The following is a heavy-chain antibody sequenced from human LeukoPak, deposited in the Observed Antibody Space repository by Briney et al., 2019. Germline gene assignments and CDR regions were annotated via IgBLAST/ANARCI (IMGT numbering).Heavy chain of an antibody. CDR1: GGTFSSYA. CDR3: ARNGVTMVRGSTQKSPIRYYYYMDV. J-gene: IGHJ6*03. D-gene: IGHD3-10*01. Sequence: SVKVSCKASGGTFSSYAISWVRQAPGKGLEWMGRIIPIFGTANYAQKFQGRVTITTDESTSTAYMELSSLRSEDTAVYYCARNGVTMVRGSTQKSPIRYYYYMDVWGKGTTVTVSS. V-gene: IGHV1-69*05. CDR2: IIPIFGTA.